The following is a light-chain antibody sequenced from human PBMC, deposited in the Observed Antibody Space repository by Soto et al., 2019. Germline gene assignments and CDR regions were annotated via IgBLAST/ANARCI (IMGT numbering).Light chain of an antibody. CDR1: STDFVSYNR. Sequence: QSVLTQTPSVSGSPGQSVTISCTGTSTDFVSYNRVSWYQQPPGTAPKLMMYEVSKRPSGVPDRFSGSKSGNTASLTISGLQAADEADYYCTLYTSENAYVFGTGTQLTVL. V-gene: IGLV2-18*01. J-gene: IGLJ1*01. CDR2: EVS. CDR3: TLYTSENAYV.